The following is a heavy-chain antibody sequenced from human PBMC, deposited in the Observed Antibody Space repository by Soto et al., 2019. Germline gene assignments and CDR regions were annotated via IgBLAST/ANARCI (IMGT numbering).Heavy chain of an antibody. D-gene: IGHD3-3*01. CDR1: GGSISSSSYY. V-gene: IGHV4-39*01. J-gene: IGHJ6*03. CDR2: IYYSGST. Sequence: SETLSLTCTVSGGSISSSSYYWGWIRQPPGKGLEWIGSIYYSGSTYYIPSLKSRVTISVDTSKNQFSLKLSSVTAADTAVFYCARSLRFLEWLSDYMDVWGKGTTVTVSS. CDR3: ARSLRFLEWLSDYMDV.